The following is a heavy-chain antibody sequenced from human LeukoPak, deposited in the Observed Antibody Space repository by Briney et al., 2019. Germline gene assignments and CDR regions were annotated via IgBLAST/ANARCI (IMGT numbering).Heavy chain of an antibody. Sequence: ASVKVSCKASGYTFTSYAMHWVRQAPGQRLEWMGWLNAGNGNTKYSQKFQGRVTITRDTSASTAYMELSSLRSEDTAVYYCARDHYYGSGTLYGMDVWGKGTTVTVSS. J-gene: IGHJ6*04. CDR2: LNAGNGNT. CDR1: GYTFTSYA. D-gene: IGHD3-10*01. V-gene: IGHV1-3*01. CDR3: ARDHYYGSGTLYGMDV.